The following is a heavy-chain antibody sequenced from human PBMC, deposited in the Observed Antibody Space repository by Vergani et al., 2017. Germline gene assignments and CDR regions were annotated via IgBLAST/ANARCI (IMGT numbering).Heavy chain of an antibody. Sequence: QLQLQESGPGLVKPSETLSLTCTVSGGSISSSSYYWGWIRQPPGKGLAWIGSIYYSGRTYYNPSLKSRVTISVDTSKNQFSLQLSSVTAAVTAVYYCARHSRIAAAGNRGWFDPWGQGTLVTVSS. J-gene: IGHJ5*02. CDR3: ARHSRIAAAGNRGWFDP. CDR1: GGSISSSSYY. D-gene: IGHD6-13*01. V-gene: IGHV4-39*01. CDR2: IYYSGRT.